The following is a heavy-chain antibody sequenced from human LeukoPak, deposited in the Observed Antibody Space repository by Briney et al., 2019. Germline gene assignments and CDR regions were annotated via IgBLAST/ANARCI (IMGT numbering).Heavy chain of an antibody. CDR1: GFTFNDHA. CDR2: ISYDGTNK. Sequence: GGSLRLSCAASGFTFNDHALHWVRQAPGKGLEWVAVISYDGTNKYYADSVKGRFTISRDNSKNTLYLQMNSLRAEDTAVYYCARDWGITMIVVVITAPGDYWGQGTLVTVSS. V-gene: IGHV3-30-3*01. D-gene: IGHD3-22*01. CDR3: ARDWGITMIVVVITAPGDY. J-gene: IGHJ4*02.